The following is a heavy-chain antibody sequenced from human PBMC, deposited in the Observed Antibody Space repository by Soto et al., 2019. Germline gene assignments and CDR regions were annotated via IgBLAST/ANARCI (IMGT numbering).Heavy chain of an antibody. Sequence: QVQLVQSGAEVKKPGSSVKVSCKACGGTFSSYAISWVRQAPGQGLEWMEGIIPIFGTANYAQKFQGRVTITADESTSTAYMELSSLRSEDTSVYYCAREVRLAAAGIWFDTWGQATLVTVSS. CDR3: AREVRLAAAGIWFDT. V-gene: IGHV1-69*12. J-gene: IGHJ5*02. D-gene: IGHD6-13*01. CDR2: IIPIFGTA. CDR1: GGTFSSYA.